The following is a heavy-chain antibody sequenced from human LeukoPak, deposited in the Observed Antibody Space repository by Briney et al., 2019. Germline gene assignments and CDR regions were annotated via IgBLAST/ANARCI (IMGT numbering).Heavy chain of an antibody. CDR2: IIPIFGTA. V-gene: IGHV1-69*05. CDR1: GGTFSSYA. CDR3: ARTYLYGGNSGKDY. D-gene: IGHD4-23*01. Sequence: ASVKVSCKASGGTFSSYAISWVRQAPGRGLEWMGGIIPIFGTANYAQKFQGRVTMTRDTSTSTVYMELSSLRSEDTAVYYCARTYLYGGNSGKDYWGQGTLVTVSS. J-gene: IGHJ4*02.